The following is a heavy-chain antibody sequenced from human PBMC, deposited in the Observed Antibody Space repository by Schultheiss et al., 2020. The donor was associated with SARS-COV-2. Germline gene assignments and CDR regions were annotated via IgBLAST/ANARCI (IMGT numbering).Heavy chain of an antibody. CDR2: IYWDDDK. CDR3: ARIRGGGYDYSRWDWFDP. V-gene: IGHV2-5*02. D-gene: IGHD5-12*01. J-gene: IGHJ5*02. CDR1: GFSLSTSGVG. Sequence: SGPTLVKPTQTLTLTCTFSGFSLSTSGVGVGWIRQPPGKALEWLALIYWDDDKRYSTSLKTRLTISKDTSKNQVVLTMTNMDPVDTATYYCARIRGGGYDYSRWDWFDPWGQGTLVTVSS.